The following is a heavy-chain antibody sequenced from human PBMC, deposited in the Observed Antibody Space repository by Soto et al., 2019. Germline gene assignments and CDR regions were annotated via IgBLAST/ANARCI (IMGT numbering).Heavy chain of an antibody. V-gene: IGHV4-59*08. CDR3: ASSKYYDILTGRFVWDY. J-gene: IGHJ4*02. CDR1: GGSISSYY. D-gene: IGHD3-9*01. CDR2: IYYSGST. Sequence: PSETLSLTCTVSGGSISSYYWSWIRQPPGKGLEWIGYIYYSGSTNYNPSLKSRVTISVDTSKNQFSLKLSSVTAADTAVYYCASSKYYDILTGRFVWDYWGQGTLVTVSS.